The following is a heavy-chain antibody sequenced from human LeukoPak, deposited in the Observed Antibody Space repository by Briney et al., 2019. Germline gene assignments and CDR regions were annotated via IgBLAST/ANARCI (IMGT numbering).Heavy chain of an antibody. J-gene: IGHJ4*02. CDR1: GGSISSSSYY. Sequence: SETLSLTCTVSGGSISSSSYYWGWIRQPPGKGLEWIGSIYYSGSTYYNPSLKSRVTISVDTSKNQFSLKLSSVTAADTAVYYCARVHPTWKPLGYCSGGSCYGYYFDYWGQGTLVTVSS. CDR2: IYYSGST. D-gene: IGHD2-15*01. CDR3: ARVHPTWKPLGYCSGGSCYGYYFDY. V-gene: IGHV4-39*07.